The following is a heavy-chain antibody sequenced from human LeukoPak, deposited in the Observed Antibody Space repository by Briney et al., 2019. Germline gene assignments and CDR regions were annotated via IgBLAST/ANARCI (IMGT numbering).Heavy chain of an antibody. V-gene: IGHV3-30*02. D-gene: IGHD3-16*01. Sequence: GGSLRLSCSASGINFWGSGMHWVRQTPGKGLEWVAFIRYDGTIKYYADSVKGRFTISRDNSKNTLYLQINSLTTEDTAVYYCAKGEGGALGIPHPYYFDYWGQGNVVTVSS. CDR1: GINFWGSG. J-gene: IGHJ4*02. CDR3: AKGEGGALGIPHPYYFDY. CDR2: IRYDGTIK.